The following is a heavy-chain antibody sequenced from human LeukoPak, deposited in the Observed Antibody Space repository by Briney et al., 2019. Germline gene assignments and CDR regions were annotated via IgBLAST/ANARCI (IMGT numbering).Heavy chain of an antibody. J-gene: IGHJ6*04. CDR2: IKQDGSEK. CDR3: AREAYGMDV. Sequence: GSLRLPCAASGFTFSNYWMSWVRQAPGKGLEWVANIKQDGSEKYYVDSVKGRFTISRDDAKNSLYLQMNSLRVEDTAFYYCAREAYGMDVWGKGTTVTVSS. CDR1: GFTFSNYW. V-gene: IGHV3-7*03.